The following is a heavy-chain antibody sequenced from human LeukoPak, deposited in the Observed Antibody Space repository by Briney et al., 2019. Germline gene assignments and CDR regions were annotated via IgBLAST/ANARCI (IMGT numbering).Heavy chain of an antibody. J-gene: IGHJ4*02. V-gene: IGHV1-2*02. CDR3: ATDIPRGSGSYSYFDY. D-gene: IGHD3-10*01. CDR1: GYTFTGYY. CDR2: IKPDSGGT. Sequence: ASVKVSCKASGYTFTGYYIHWVRQAPGQGLEWVGWIKPDSGGTNYAQKFQGRVTVAWDTSISTAYMELSRLRSDDTAVYYCATDIPRGSGSYSYFDYWGQGTLVTVSS.